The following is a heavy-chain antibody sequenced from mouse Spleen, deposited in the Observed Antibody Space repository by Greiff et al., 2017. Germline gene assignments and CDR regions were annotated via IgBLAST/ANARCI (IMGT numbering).Heavy chain of an antibody. CDR2: IDPNRGGT. Sequence: QVQLQQPGAELVKPGASVKLSCTASGYTFTSYWMHWVKQRPGRGQEWIGRIDPNRGGTKYNEKFKRKTTRTVNKPPRTAYMHLSRLTTADSAVACCARRDTVPVYWGLGTTLTVSP. CDR1: GYTFTSYW. D-gene: IGHD1-1*01. CDR3: ARRDTVPVY. V-gene: IGHV1-72*01. J-gene: IGHJ2*01.